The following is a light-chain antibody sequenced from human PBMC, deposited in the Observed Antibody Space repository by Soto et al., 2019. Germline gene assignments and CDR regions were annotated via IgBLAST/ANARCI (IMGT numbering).Light chain of an antibody. CDR2: EGT. CDR3: SSFTDSTTLYV. CDR1: SSDIGRYKF. J-gene: IGLJ1*01. V-gene: IGLV2-14*01. Sequence: QSALTQPASVSGSPGQSITISCTGTSSDIGRYKFVSWFQQHPGKAPKLLIFEGTNRPSGVSNRFSGSKSGSTAPLTISGLQAADEATYYCSSFTDSTTLYVFGAGTKVTVL.